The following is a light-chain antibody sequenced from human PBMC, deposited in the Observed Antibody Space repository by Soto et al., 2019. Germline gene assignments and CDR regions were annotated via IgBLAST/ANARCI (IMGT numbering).Light chain of an antibody. V-gene: IGKV3D-15*01. J-gene: IGKJ1*01. CDR3: QQYDDWPET. Sequence: EIVMMQFPATLSVSPGERVTLSCRASQSVSQSVTTNLAWYQQKPGQAPRIIIFGASGRATGIPARFSGRGSGTEFILTISSLQSEDFAVYYCQQYDDWPETFGQGTKVDIK. CDR2: GAS. CDR1: QSVSQSVTTN.